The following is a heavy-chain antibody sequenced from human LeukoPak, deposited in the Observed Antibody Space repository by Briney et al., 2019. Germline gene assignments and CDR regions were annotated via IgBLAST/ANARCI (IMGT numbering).Heavy chain of an antibody. CDR1: GYTFTGYY. CDR3: ARTAARRFDY. J-gene: IGHJ4*02. Sequence: ASVKVSCKASGYTFTGYYMHWVRQAPGQGLEWMGGIIPIFGTANYAQKFQGRVTITADESTSTAYMELSSLRSDDTAVYYCARTAARRFDYWGQGTLVTVSS. V-gene: IGHV1-69*13. D-gene: IGHD6-6*01. CDR2: IIPIFGTA.